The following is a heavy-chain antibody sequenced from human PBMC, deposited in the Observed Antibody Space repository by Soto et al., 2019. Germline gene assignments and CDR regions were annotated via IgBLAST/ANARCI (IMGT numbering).Heavy chain of an antibody. CDR1: GGSISTYY. V-gene: IGHV4-59*01. CDR2: IYYNGGT. D-gene: IGHD3-10*01. J-gene: IGHJ2*01. CDR3: GRVCSGNFDL. Sequence: QVQLQESGPGLVKPSETLSLTCTVSGGSISTYYWSWIRQPPGKGLEWIGYIYYNGGTNYNPSLKSRVTLSIDTSKNQFSLQLASVTAADTAVYYCGRVCSGNFDLWGRGTLVTVSS.